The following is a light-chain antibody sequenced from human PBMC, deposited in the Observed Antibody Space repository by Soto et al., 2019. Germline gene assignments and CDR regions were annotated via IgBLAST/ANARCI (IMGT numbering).Light chain of an antibody. Sequence: QSVLTQLPSASGSPGQSVTISCTGTSSDVGAYNFVSWYQQYPGKAPRLLIYELTKRPSGVPDRFSGSRSGNTASLTVSGLQTEDEADYYCTSYTGNTLVVFGGGTKLTVL. CDR3: TSYTGNTLVV. CDR1: SSDVGAYNF. CDR2: ELT. V-gene: IGLV2-8*01. J-gene: IGLJ2*01.